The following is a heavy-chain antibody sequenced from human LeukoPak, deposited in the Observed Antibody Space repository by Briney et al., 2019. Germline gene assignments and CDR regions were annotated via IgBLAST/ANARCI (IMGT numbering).Heavy chain of an antibody. Sequence: GGSLRLSCAVSGFTVSSNYMSWVRQAPGKGLEWVSVIYTGGSTYYADSVKGRFTISRDNSKNTLYLQMNSPRVEDSAIYYCASAGGLRVPFDPWGQGTLVTVSS. D-gene: IGHD3-10*01. V-gene: IGHV3-66*01. J-gene: IGHJ5*02. CDR1: GFTVSSNY. CDR2: IYTGGST. CDR3: ASAGGLRVPFDP.